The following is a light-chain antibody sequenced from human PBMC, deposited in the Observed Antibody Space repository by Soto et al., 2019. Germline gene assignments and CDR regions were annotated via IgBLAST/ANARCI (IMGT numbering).Light chain of an antibody. V-gene: IGLV2-8*01. CDR3: TSSAGGNNV. J-gene: IGLJ1*01. Sequence: QSVLTQPPSASGSPGQSVTISCTGTSSDVGGYNYVSWYQQHPGKVPKLMVYEVNKRPSGVPDRFSGSKSGNTASLTVSGLQAEDGADYCCTSSAGGNNVFGTGTKLTVL. CDR2: EVN. CDR1: SSDVGGYNY.